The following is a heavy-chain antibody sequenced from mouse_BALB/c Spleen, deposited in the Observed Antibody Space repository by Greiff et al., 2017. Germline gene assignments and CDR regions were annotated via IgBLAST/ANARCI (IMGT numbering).Heavy chain of an antibody. CDR1: GFTFSSFG. CDR2: ISSGSSTI. Sequence: QGVESGGGLVQPGGSRKLSCAASGFTFSSFGMHWVRQAPEKGLEWVAYISSGSSTIYYADTVKGRFTISRDNPKNTLFLQMTSLRSEDTAMYYCARAYRDAMDYWGQGTSVTVSS. CDR3: ARAYRDAMDY. J-gene: IGHJ4*01. V-gene: IGHV5-17*02.